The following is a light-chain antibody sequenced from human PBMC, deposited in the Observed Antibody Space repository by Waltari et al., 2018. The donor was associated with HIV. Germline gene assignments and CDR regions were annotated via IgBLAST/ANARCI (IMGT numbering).Light chain of an antibody. CDR2: EAS. J-gene: IGLJ1*01. Sequence: QSALTQPASVSGSPGQSITISYTGTSSDGRSFNLVSWYQQHPGKAPKVLIYEASERPSGVSDRFSGSKSGNTTFLTISGLQAEDEADYYCCSYAGSSTVFGTGTRVTVL. CDR1: SSDGRSFNL. CDR3: CSYAGSSTV. V-gene: IGLV2-23*01.